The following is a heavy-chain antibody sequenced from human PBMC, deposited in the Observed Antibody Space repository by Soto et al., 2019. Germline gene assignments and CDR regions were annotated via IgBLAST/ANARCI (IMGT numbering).Heavy chain of an antibody. V-gene: IGHV4-39*01. Sequence: SETLSLTCTVSGGSIGSSSYYWGWIRQPPGKGLEWIGSIYYSGSTYYNPSLKSRVTISVDTPKNQFSLKLSSVTAADTAVYYCARHLIWSGQNWFDPWGQGTLVTVSS. CDR3: ARHLIWSGQNWFDP. J-gene: IGHJ5*02. CDR2: IYYSGST. CDR1: GGSIGSSSYY. D-gene: IGHD3-3*01.